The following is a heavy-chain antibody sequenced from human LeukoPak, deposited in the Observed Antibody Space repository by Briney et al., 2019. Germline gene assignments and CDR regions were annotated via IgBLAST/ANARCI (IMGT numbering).Heavy chain of an antibody. CDR3: ASHASGAFDI. CDR1: GGSISSGDYY. Sequence: SETLSLICTVSGGSISSGDYYWSWIRQPPGKGLEWIGYIYYSGSTYYNPSLKSRVTISVDTSKNQFSLKLSSVTAADTAVYYCASHASGAFDIWGQGTMVTVSS. V-gene: IGHV4-30-4*08. CDR2: IYYSGST. J-gene: IGHJ3*02. D-gene: IGHD2-2*01.